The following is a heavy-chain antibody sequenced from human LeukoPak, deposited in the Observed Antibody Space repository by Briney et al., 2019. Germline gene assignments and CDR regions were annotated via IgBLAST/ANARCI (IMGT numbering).Heavy chain of an antibody. Sequence: GSLRLSCAASGFTFSSYSMNWVRQAPGKGLEWIGEINHSGSTNYNPSLKSRVTISVDTSKNQFSLKLNSVTAADTAVYYCARHRITMVRGVRNWFDPWGQGTLVTVSS. D-gene: IGHD3-10*01. J-gene: IGHJ5*02. V-gene: IGHV4-34*01. CDR3: ARHRITMVRGVRNWFDP. CDR2: INHSGST. CDR1: GFTFSSYS.